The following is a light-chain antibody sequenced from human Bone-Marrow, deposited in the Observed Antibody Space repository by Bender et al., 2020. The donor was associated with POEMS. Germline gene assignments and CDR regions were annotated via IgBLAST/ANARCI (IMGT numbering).Light chain of an antibody. CDR1: SSDIGGYDS. J-gene: IGLJ3*02. CDR2: DVT. CDR3: CSYASSDIGV. V-gene: IGLV2-14*03. Sequence: QSALTQPASVSGSPGQSITITCTGTSSDIGGYDSVSWYQQHPGEAPNLVIYDVTNRPSGVSDRFSGSKSGNTASLTISGLQAEDEADYYCCSYASSDIGVFGGGTKLTVL.